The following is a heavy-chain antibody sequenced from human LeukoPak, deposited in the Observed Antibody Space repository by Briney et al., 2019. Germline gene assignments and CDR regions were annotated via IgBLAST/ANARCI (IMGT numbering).Heavy chain of an antibody. CDR2: ISWNSGSI. CDR1: GFTFDDYA. V-gene: IGHV3-9*01. CDR3: AKGSGYYYHEYFQE. J-gene: IGHJ1*01. D-gene: IGHD3-22*01. Sequence: GGSLRLSCAAPGFTFDDYAMHWVRQAPGKGLEWVSGISWNSGSIGYADSVKGRFTISRDNAKNSLYLQMNSLRAEDTALYYCAKGSGYYYHEYFQEWGQGTLVTVSS.